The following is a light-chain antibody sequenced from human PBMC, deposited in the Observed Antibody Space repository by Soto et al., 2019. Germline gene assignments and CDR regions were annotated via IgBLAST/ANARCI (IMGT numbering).Light chain of an antibody. Sequence: QSALTQPASVSGSPGQSITISCTGTSSDVGGYDFVSWYQHHPGKAPRLIIYQVTNRPSGVSDRFSGSKSGTTASLTISGLHAEDEAYYYCCSFTSTNARVFGGGTKLTVL. V-gene: IGLV2-14*01. CDR3: CSFTSTNARV. CDR1: SSDVGGYDF. CDR2: QVT. J-gene: IGLJ3*02.